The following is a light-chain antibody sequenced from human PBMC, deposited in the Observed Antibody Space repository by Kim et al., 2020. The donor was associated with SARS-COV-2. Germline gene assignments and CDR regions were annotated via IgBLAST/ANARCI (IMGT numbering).Light chain of an antibody. V-gene: IGKV1-5*03. CDR2: KAS. J-gene: IGKJ2*01. CDR1: QTIGNW. Sequence: LSASVGERGTITCRASQTIGNWLAWYQQKTGKAPKLLIYKASTLESGVPLRFSGRGSGTEFTLTISSLQPDDFATYYCQQYSRYSAFGQGTKLEI. CDR3: QQYSRYSA.